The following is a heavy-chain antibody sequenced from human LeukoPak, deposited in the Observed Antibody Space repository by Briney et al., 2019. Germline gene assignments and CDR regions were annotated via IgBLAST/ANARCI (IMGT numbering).Heavy chain of an antibody. CDR2: IGSSSSTI. CDR3: AHNGGYYGSGSLDY. V-gene: IGHV3-48*02. D-gene: IGHD3-10*01. CDR1: GFTFSSYS. J-gene: IGHJ4*02. Sequence: GGSLRLSCAASGFTFSSYSMNWVRQAPGKGLEWVSYIGSSSSTIYYADSVKGRFTISRDNAKNSLYLQMNSLRDEDTAVYYCAHNGGYYGSGSLDYWGQGTLVTVSS.